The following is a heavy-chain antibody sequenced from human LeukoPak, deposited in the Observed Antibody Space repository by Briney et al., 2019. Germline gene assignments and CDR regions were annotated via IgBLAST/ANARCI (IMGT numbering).Heavy chain of an antibody. J-gene: IGHJ4*02. CDR3: ARDTYCGGDCYSYLDY. D-gene: IGHD2-21*02. V-gene: IGHV1-69*04. CDR1: GGTFSSYA. Sequence: SVKVSCKASGGTFSSYAISWVQQAPGQGLEWMGRIIPIFGIANYAQKFQGRVTITADKSTSTAYMELSSLRSEDTAVYYCARDTYCGGDCYSYLDYWGQGTLVTVSS. CDR2: IIPIFGIA.